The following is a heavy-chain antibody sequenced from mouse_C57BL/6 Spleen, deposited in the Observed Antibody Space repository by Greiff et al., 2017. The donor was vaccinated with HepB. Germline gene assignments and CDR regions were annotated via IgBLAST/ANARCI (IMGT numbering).Heavy chain of an antibody. CDR1: GFNIKDDY. J-gene: IGHJ1*03. Sequence: VQLKESGAELVRPGASVKLSCTASGFNIKDDYMHWVKQRPEQGLEWIGWIDPENGDTEYASKFQGKATITADTSSNTAYLQLSSLTSEDTAVYYCTTLYGSSHWYFDVWGTGTTVTVSS. D-gene: IGHD1-1*01. CDR2: IDPENGDT. CDR3: TTLYGSSHWYFDV. V-gene: IGHV14-4*01.